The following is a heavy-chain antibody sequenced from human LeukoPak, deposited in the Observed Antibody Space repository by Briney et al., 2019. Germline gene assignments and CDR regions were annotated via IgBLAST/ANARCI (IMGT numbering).Heavy chain of an antibody. D-gene: IGHD6-19*01. CDR3: SKGRTVTGTLALDY. CDR2: ISDSGGNT. J-gene: IGHJ4*02. Sequence: SGGSLKLSCAASGFTFSNSAMNWVRQAPGKGLEWVSGISDSGGNTYYAASVRGRFTISRDNSKNTLYLQVNSLRAEDTAIYYCSKGRTVTGTLALDYWGQGTLVTVSS. CDR1: GFTFSNSA. V-gene: IGHV3-23*01.